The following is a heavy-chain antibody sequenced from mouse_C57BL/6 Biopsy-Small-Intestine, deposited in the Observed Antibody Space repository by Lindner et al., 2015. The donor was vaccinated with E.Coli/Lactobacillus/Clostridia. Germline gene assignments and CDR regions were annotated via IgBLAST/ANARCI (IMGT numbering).Heavy chain of an antibody. D-gene: IGHD2-2*01. Sequence: VQLQESGAELVKPEASVKISCKASGYAFSSYWMNWVKQRPGKGLEWIGQIYPGDGDTNYNGKFKGKATLTADKSSSTAYMQLSSLTSEDSAVYFCAREGGYDGSFDVWGTGTTVTVSS. V-gene: IGHV1-80*01. CDR1: GYAFSSYW. CDR2: IYPGDGDT. J-gene: IGHJ1*03. CDR3: AREGGYDGSFDV.